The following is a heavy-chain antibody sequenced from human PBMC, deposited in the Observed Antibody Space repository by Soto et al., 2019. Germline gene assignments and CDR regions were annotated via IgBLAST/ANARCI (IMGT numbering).Heavy chain of an antibody. Sequence: TLSLTGTVSGASISIGRSYCSVIRQHPGKGLEWIGYMFYSGSTYYHPSLKSRVSISADTSKNQFSLRLTSVTPADTAVYYCARDNGYGHFDSWGQGTLVTVSS. D-gene: IGHD5-12*01. CDR2: MFYSGST. CDR3: ARDNGYGHFDS. J-gene: IGHJ4*02. V-gene: IGHV4-31*02. CDR1: GASISIGRSY.